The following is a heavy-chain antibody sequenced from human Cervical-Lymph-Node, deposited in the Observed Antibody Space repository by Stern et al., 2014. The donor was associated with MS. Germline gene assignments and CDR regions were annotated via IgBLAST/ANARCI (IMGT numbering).Heavy chain of an antibody. D-gene: IGHD6-13*01. CDR3: ASAYSSSHYYFDY. J-gene: IGHJ4*02. Sequence: HVQLVASGGGVVQPWRSLRLSCAASGFSFSRYAMHWVRQAPGKGLEWVALIWEDGSNPYDEDSGTGRFTISRDNFKNTLYLQMNSLRAEDTAVYYCASAYSSSHYYFDYWGQGTLVTVSS. V-gene: IGHV3-33*01. CDR1: GFSFSRYA. CDR2: IWEDGSNP.